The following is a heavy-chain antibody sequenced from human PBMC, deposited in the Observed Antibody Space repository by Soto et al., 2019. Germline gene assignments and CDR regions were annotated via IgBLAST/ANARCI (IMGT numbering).Heavy chain of an antibody. J-gene: IGHJ3*02. Sequence: QVQLVQSGAEVKKPGASVKVSCKASGYTFTSYYVHWVRQAPGQGLEWMGIINPGGGSTTYGKKFRGRVTMTRDTSTSTVYMELSSLRSEDTAVYYCVRDLYTGYDSGTFDIWGQGTVVTVSS. D-gene: IGHD5-12*01. V-gene: IGHV1-46*01. CDR1: GYTFTSYY. CDR2: INPGGGST. CDR3: VRDLYTGYDSGTFDI.